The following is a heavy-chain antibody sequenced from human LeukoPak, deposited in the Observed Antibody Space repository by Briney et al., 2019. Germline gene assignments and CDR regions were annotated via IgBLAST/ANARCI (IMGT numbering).Heavy chain of an antibody. CDR2: IGIGGGT. V-gene: IGHV3-13*01. Sequence: GGSLRLSCTAAGFIFNDFDFHWVRQGPGKGLDWVSAIGIGGGTHYSGSVKGRFTISRENAKNSLFLHMNNLRAGDTAVYYCARDRFGMDVWGRGTTVIVSS. CDR1: GFIFNDFD. CDR3: ARDRFGMDV. J-gene: IGHJ6*02.